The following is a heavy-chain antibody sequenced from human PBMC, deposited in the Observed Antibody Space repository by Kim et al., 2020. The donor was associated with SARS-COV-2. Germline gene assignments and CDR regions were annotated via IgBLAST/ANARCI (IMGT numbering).Heavy chain of an antibody. J-gene: IGHJ6*02. Sequence: DSVKGRFTISRDNSKNTLYLQMNSLRAEDTAVYYCAGSGPTYYYYYGMDVWGQGTTVTVSS. D-gene: IGHD3-3*01. CDR3: AGSGPTYYYYYGMDV. V-gene: IGHV3-23*01.